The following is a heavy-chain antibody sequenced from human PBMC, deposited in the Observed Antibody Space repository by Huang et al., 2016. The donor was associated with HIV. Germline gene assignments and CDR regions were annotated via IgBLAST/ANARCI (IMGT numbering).Heavy chain of an antibody. CDR1: GFTFNKFG. D-gene: IGHD4-17*01. CDR2: ISYDGNNK. CDR3: AKDGTDGDYIGS. V-gene: IGHV3-30*18. Sequence: QVQLAESGGGVVQSGRSLRLSCAACGFTFNKFGMNWVGQAPGKGLELAAVISYDGNNKYYADSVKGRFTISRDNSKNTLYLQMSILRAEDTAVYYCAKDGTDGDYIGSWGQGTLVIVSS. J-gene: IGHJ4*02.